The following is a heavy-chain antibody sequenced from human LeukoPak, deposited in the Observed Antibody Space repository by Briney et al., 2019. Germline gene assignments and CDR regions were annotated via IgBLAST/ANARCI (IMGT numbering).Heavy chain of an antibody. CDR2: ISSSGNTQ. CDR1: GFTFSSHE. Sequence: HPGGSLRLSCAASGFTFSSHEMNWVRQAPGKGLEWVSYISSSGNTQYYADSVKGRFTISRDNAKNSLYLQMNSLRADDTAVYLCARDRVTVAGTRLNFDSWGQGTLVTVSS. CDR3: ARDRVTVAGTRLNFDS. D-gene: IGHD6-19*01. V-gene: IGHV3-48*03. J-gene: IGHJ4*02.